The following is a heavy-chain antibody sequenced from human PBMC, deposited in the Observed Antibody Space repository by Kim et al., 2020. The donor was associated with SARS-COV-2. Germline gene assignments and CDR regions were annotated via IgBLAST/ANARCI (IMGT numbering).Heavy chain of an antibody. J-gene: IGHJ4*02. Sequence: DSVKGRVTISRNNAKNALYLQMNSLRAEDTALYYCAKEKDSGYDSYYFDYWGQGTLVTVSS. V-gene: IGHV3-9*01. CDR3: AKEKDSGYDSYYFDY. D-gene: IGHD5-12*01.